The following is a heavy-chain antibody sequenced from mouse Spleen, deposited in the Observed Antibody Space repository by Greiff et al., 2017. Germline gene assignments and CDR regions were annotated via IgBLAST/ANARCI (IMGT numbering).Heavy chain of an antibody. D-gene: IGHD2-13*01. CDR2: ISNLAYSI. V-gene: IGHV5-15*01. CDR3: ARSDSYFDY. Sequence: EVKVVESGGGLVKPGGSLKLSCAASGFTFSDYGMAWVRQAPGKGPEWVAFISNLAYSIYYADTVTGRFTISRENAKSTLYLEMSSLRSEDTAMYYCARSDSYFDYWGQGTTLTVSS. J-gene: IGHJ2*01. CDR1: GFTFSDYG.